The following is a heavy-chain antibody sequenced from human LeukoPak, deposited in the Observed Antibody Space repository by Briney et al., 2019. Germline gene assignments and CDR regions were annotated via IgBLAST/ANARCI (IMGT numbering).Heavy chain of an antibody. CDR2: ISAYNGNT. CDR3: ARRRVDYDFWSVYFDWFDP. V-gene: IGHV1-18*01. J-gene: IGHJ5*02. D-gene: IGHD3-3*01. Sequence: AASVKVSCKASGYTFTSYGISWVRQAPGQGLEWMGWISAYNGNTNYAQRLQGRVTMTTDTSTSTAYMELRSLRSDDTAVYYCARRRVDYDFWSVYFDWFDPWGQGTLVTVSS. CDR1: GYTFTSYG.